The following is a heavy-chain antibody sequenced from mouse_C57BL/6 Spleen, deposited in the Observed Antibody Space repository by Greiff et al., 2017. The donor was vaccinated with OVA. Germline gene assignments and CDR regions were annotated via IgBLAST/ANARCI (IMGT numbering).Heavy chain of an antibody. CDR1: GFTFSDYG. D-gene: IGHD1-1*01. CDR3: AREGYYYGSGGFAY. J-gene: IGHJ3*01. V-gene: IGHV5-17*01. Sequence: EVKVVESGGGLVKPGGSLKLSCAASGFTFSDYGMHWVRQAPEKGLEWVAYISSGSSTIYYADTVKGRFTISRDNAKNTLFLQMTSLRSEDTAMYYCAREGYYYGSGGFAYWGQGTLVTVSA. CDR2: ISSGSSTI.